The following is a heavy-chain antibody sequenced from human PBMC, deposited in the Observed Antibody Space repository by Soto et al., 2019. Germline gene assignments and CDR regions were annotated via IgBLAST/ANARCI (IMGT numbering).Heavy chain of an antibody. CDR3: ARGARYFDHYYYGMDV. Sequence: GESLNISCKGSGYSFISYWIGWVRQMPGKGLEWMGIIYPGDSDTRYSPSFQGQVTISADKSISTAYLQWSSLKASDTAVYYCARGARYFDHYYYGMDVWGQGTTVTVSS. CDR1: GYSFISYW. CDR2: IYPGDSDT. J-gene: IGHJ6*02. V-gene: IGHV5-51*01. D-gene: IGHD3-9*01.